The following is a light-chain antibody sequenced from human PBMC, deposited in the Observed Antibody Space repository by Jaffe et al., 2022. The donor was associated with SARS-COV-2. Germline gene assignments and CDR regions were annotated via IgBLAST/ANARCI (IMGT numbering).Light chain of an antibody. CDR2: DAS. CDR3: QHYSSSPPLFT. CDR1: QSVDSTS. Sequence: EVVLTQSPGTLSLSPGERATLSCRASQSVDSTSLAWYQQKAGQAPRLLIYDASRRATGTPDSFSGSGSGTDFTLTISRLEPEDFAVYYCQHYSSSPPLFTFGPGTKVDLK. J-gene: IGKJ3*01. V-gene: IGKV3-20*01.